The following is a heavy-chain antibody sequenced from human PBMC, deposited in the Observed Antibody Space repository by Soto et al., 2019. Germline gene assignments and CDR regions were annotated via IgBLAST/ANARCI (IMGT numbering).Heavy chain of an antibody. J-gene: IGHJ5*01. CDR2: IKSKAEGGAA. CDR1: GFPFSHAW. CDR3: ATVSTYNGYDPQTT. D-gene: IGHD5-12*01. V-gene: IGHV3-15*01. Sequence: GESLRLSCATSGFPFSHAWMNWVRQVPGRGLEWVGLIKSKAEGGAADYAAPAKGRFTISRDDSTSTVFLQMDSLKTEDTAVYYCATVSTYNGYDPQTTWGHGPLFTVS.